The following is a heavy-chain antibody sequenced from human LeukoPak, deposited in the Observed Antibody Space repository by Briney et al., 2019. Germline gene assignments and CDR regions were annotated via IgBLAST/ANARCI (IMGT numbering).Heavy chain of an antibody. J-gene: IGHJ4*02. Sequence: ASVKVSCKASGYTFTGYYMHWVRQAPGQGLEWMGLINPNSGGTNYAQKFQGRVTMTRDTSTSTVYMELSSLRSEDTAVYYCARKIAAPNKGFDYWGQGTLVTVSS. D-gene: IGHD6-6*01. CDR3: ARKIAAPNKGFDY. CDR1: GYTFTGYY. V-gene: IGHV1-2*02. CDR2: INPNSGGT.